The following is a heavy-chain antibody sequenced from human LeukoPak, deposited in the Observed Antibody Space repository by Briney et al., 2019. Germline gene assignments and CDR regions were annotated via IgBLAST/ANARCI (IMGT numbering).Heavy chain of an antibody. D-gene: IGHD3-22*01. V-gene: IGHV5-51*01. CDR3: ARRQGYYDSSGLPDY. Sequence: GESLKISCKGSGYNFTTYWIGWVRQMPGKGLEWMGIIYPGDSDTRYSPSFQGQVTISADKSISTAYLQWSSLKASDTAMYYCARRQGYYDSSGLPDYWGQGTLVTVSS. J-gene: IGHJ4*02. CDR2: IYPGDSDT. CDR1: GYNFTTYW.